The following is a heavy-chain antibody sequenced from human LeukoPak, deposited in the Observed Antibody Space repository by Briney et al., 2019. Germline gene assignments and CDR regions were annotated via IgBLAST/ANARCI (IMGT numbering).Heavy chain of an antibody. J-gene: IGHJ3*02. Sequence: ESGPTLVNPTQTLTLTCTFSGFSLSTSGVSVGWIRQPPGKALEWLALIFWNDDKRYIPSLKSRLTITKDTSKNQVVLTMTNMDPVDTATYYCAHRRSYTSSSVAFDIWGQRTMVTVSS. CDR3: AHRRSYTSSSVAFDI. CDR2: IFWNDDK. D-gene: IGHD6-6*01. V-gene: IGHV2-5*01. CDR1: GFSLSTSGVS.